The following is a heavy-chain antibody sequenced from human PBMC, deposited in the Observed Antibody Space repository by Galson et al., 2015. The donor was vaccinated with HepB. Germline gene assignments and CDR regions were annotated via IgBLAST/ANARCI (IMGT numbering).Heavy chain of an antibody. CDR1: GFTFRTYW. D-gene: IGHD5-24*01. V-gene: IGHV3-74*01. CDR3: ARVSDGYNYLYDY. CDR2: INSDGSST. J-gene: IGHJ4*02. Sequence: LRLSCAASGFTFRTYWMHWVRQAPGKGLVWVSRINSDGSSTNYADSVKGRFTISRDNAKNTLYLQMNSLRAEDTAVYYCARVSDGYNYLYDYWGQGTLVTVSS.